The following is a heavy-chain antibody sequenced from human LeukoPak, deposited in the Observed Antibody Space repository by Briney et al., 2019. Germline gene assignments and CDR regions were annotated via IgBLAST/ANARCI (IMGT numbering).Heavy chain of an antibody. Sequence: SGGSLRLPCAASGFTFSSYAMSWVRQAPGKGLEWVSAISGSGGRTYYADSVKGRFTISRDNSKNTLYLQMNSLRAEDTAVYYCAKLESATVTTPDFDYWGQGTLVTVSS. CDR1: GFTFSSYA. D-gene: IGHD4-17*01. J-gene: IGHJ4*02. CDR2: ISGSGGRT. V-gene: IGHV3-23*01. CDR3: AKLESATVTTPDFDY.